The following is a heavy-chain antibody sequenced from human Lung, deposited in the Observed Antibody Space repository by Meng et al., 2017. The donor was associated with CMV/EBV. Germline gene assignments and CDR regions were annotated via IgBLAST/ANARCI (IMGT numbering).Heavy chain of an antibody. D-gene: IGHD1-26*01. J-gene: IGHJ5*02. CDR3: ARDFSAVHNWFDA. CDR2: ISSSGSIK. Sequence: SCAASGFIFSDYYMTWILQAPGKGLEWVAYISSSGSIKKYADSVEGRFTISRDNAKKSLYLQMNSLGAEDTAFYYCARDFSAVHNWFDAWGRGTLVTVSS. V-gene: IGHV3-11*04. CDR1: GFIFSDYY.